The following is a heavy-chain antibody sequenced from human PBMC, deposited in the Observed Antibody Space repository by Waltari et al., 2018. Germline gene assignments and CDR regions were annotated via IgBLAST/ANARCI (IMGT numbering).Heavy chain of an antibody. J-gene: IGHJ4*02. V-gene: IGHV4-39*07. Sequence: PSLVKPSETLSLTCTVSYWSISSRSYYWGWIRLAPGKGLEWIGHIYYSGSSYHNPSLKSRITMSVDSSKNQFSLTLSSVTAADTAVYYCARVLIRTSGLNFDSWGQGSLVTVSS. CDR3: ARVLIRTSGLNFDS. CDR1: YWSISSRSYY. CDR2: IYYSGSS. D-gene: IGHD3-16*01.